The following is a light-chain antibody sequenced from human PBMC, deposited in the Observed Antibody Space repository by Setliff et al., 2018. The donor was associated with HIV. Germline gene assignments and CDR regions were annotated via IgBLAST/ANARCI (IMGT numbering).Light chain of an antibody. J-gene: IGLJ1*01. Sequence: QSALAQPASVSGSPGQSITISCTETSSDVGGYNYVSWYQQHPGKAPKLMIYDVNNRPSGVSNRFSGSKSGNTAFLTISGLQAEDEADYYCSSYTSSTPLYVFGTGTKVTVL. CDR2: DVN. V-gene: IGLV2-14*03. CDR1: SSDVGGYNY. CDR3: SSYTSSTPLYV.